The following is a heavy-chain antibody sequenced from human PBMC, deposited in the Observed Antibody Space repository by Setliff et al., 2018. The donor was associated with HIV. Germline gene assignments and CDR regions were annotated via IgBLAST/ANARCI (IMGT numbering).Heavy chain of an antibody. Sequence: PGGSLRLSCVASGLDIGDYWMTWVRQAPGKGLEWVANIKQDGSEKNYVDSVKGRITISRDNAKNSVYLQMNSLRAEDTAVYYCARGPQYNFWGGYLGLWGQGTLVTVSS. CDR1: GLDIGDYW. J-gene: IGHJ4*02. CDR3: ARGPQYNFWGGYLGL. CDR2: IKQDGSEK. D-gene: IGHD3-3*01. V-gene: IGHV3-7*03.